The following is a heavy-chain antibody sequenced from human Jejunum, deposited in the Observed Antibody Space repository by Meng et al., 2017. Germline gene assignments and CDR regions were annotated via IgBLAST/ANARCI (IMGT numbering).Heavy chain of an antibody. J-gene: IGHJ4*02. Sequence: QVQLVQSGSELKRPGASVKVSCKSSGYTFTNYAINWVRQAPGQGLQWMGRINTNTGKPTYAQDFTGRFVFSLDTSVTTAYLEFSSLEAEDTATYYCARDMYSYGYYDYWGQGTLVTVSS. CDR3: ARDMYSYGYYDY. CDR2: INTNTGKP. CDR1: GYTFTNYA. V-gene: IGHV7-4-1*02. D-gene: IGHD5-18*01.